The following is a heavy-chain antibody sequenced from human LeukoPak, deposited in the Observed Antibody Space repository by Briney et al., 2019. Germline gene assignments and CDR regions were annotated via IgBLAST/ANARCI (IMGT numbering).Heavy chain of an antibody. Sequence: GGSLRLPCAASGFTFSSYGMHWVRQAPGKGLEWVAVIWYDGSNKYYADSVKGRFTISRDNSKNTLYLQMNSLRAEDTAVYYCARDELPVDTAMALDYWGQGTLVTVSS. D-gene: IGHD5-18*01. CDR3: ARDELPVDTAMALDY. J-gene: IGHJ4*02. CDR2: IWYDGSNK. V-gene: IGHV3-33*01. CDR1: GFTFSSYG.